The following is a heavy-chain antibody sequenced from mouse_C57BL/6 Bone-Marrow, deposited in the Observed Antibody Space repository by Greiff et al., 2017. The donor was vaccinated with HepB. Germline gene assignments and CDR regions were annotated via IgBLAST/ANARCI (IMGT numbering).Heavy chain of an antibody. V-gene: IGHV1-81*01. CDR1: GYTFTSYG. D-gene: IGHD1-1*01. Sequence: QVQLQQSGAELARPGASVKLSCKASGYTFTSYGISGVKQRTGQGLEWIGEIYPRSGNTYYNEKFKGKATLTADKSSSTAYMELRSLTSEDSAVYFCARRNYGPAWFAYWGQGTLVTVSA. CDR2: IYPRSGNT. CDR3: ARRNYGPAWFAY. J-gene: IGHJ3*01.